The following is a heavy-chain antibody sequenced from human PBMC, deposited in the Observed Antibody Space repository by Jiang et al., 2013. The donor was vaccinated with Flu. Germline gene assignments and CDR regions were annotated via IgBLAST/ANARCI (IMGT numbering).Heavy chain of an antibody. CDR1: GFTFSSYG. J-gene: IGHJ4*02. CDR2: IRYDGSNK. CDR3: AKDVYYDSPFDY. Sequence: VQLLESGGGVVQPGGSLRLSCAASGFTFSSYGMHWVRQAPGKGLEWVAFIRYDGSNKYYADSVKGRFTISRDNSKNTLYLQMNSLRAEDTAVYYCAKDVYYDSPFDYWGQGTLVTVSS. V-gene: IGHV3-30*02. D-gene: IGHD3-22*01.